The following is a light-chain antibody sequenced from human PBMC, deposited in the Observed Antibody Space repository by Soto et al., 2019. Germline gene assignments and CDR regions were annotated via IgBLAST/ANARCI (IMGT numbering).Light chain of an antibody. Sequence: QSVLTQSPSASASLGASVKLTCTLSSGHSSYAIAWHQQQPEKGPRYLMKLNSDGSHSKGDGIPDLFSGSSSGAERYLTISSLQSEDEADYYCQTWGTGIGVFGGGTQLTVL. CDR1: SGHSSYA. V-gene: IGLV4-69*01. J-gene: IGLJ3*02. CDR3: QTWGTGIGV. CDR2: LNSDGSH.